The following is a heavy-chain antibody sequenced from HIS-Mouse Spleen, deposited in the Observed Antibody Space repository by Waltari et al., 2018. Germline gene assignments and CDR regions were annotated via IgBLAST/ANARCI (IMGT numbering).Heavy chain of an antibody. CDR2: ISYDGSNK. J-gene: IGHJ4*02. V-gene: IGHV3-30*18. CDR3: AKASSGWLDY. CDR1: GFTFISYG. D-gene: IGHD6-19*01. Sequence: QVQLVESGGGVVQPGRSLRLSCAASGFTFISYGMPGVRQAPGKGLEWVAVISYDGSNKYYADSVKGRFTISRDNSKNTLYLQMNSLRAEDTAVYYCAKASSGWLDYWGQGTLVTVSS.